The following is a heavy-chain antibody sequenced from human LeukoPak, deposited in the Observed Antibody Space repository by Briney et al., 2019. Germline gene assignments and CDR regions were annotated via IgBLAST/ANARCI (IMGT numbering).Heavy chain of an antibody. D-gene: IGHD6-13*01. J-gene: IGHJ4*02. Sequence: SETLSLTCTVSGGSISGSYWSWSRQPPGKGLEWIGYIYNSGSTNYNPSLKSRVAISVDTSKNQFSLKLSSVTAADTAVYYCARHEAAALSSLDYWGQGTLVTVSS. CDR3: ARHEAAALSSLDY. CDR1: GGSISGSY. CDR2: IYNSGST. V-gene: IGHV4-59*08.